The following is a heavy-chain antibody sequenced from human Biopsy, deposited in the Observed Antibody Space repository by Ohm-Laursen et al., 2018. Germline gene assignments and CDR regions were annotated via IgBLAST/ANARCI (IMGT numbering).Heavy chain of an antibody. J-gene: IGHJ6*02. Sequence: GTLSLTWAVYGESFNGYYWSWIRQTPGKGLEWIGEINHSGRTNYNPSLKSRVTISVDTSKNQFSLKVRSVTTADTAVYYCVRGVDYYDPYHYYALDVWGQGTTVTVSS. D-gene: IGHD3-22*01. CDR2: INHSGRT. CDR1: GESFNGYY. V-gene: IGHV4-34*01. CDR3: VRGVDYYDPYHYYALDV.